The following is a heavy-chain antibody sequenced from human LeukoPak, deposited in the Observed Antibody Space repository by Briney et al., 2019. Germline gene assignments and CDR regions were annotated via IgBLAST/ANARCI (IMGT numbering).Heavy chain of an antibody. CDR1: GGSISSYD. V-gene: IGHV4-4*07. CDR3: ARESSGYYGLFDP. J-gene: IGHJ5*02. Sequence: SATLSLTCTVSGGSISSYDWSWIRQPAGKGLEWIGRVYSSGSSNYNPSLKSRVTMSVDTSKNQFSLKLSSVTAADTAVYYCARESSGYYGLFDPWGQGTLVTVSS. D-gene: IGHD3-22*01. CDR2: VYSSGSS.